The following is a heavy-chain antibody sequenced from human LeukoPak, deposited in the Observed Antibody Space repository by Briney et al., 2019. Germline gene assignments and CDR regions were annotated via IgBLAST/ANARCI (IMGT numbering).Heavy chain of an antibody. CDR3: AKSIVVVPAAIFDY. J-gene: IGHJ4*02. CDR1: GVTLSSYA. CDR2: ISGSGGST. Sequence: GASLRLSCAASGVTLSSYAMSWVRQAPGKGLEWVAAISGSGGSTYYADSVKGRFTISRDNSKNTLYLQMNSLRAEDTAVYYCAKSIVVVPAAIFDYWGQGTLVTVSS. D-gene: IGHD2-2*01. V-gene: IGHV3-23*01.